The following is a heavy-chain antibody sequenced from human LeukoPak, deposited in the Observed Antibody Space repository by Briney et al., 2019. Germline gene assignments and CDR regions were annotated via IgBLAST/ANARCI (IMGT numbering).Heavy chain of an antibody. D-gene: IGHD7-27*01. CDR2: INPNSGDT. V-gene: IGHV1-2*06. CDR1: GCTFTDYY. Sequence: GASVKVSCKASGCTFTDYYMHWVRQAPGQGLEWMGRINPNSGDTIYAQNFQGRVTMTRDTSMTTAYMEVSRLRSDDTAVYYCARDLPSTPNWELDYWGQGTLVTVSS. J-gene: IGHJ4*02. CDR3: ARDLPSTPNWELDY.